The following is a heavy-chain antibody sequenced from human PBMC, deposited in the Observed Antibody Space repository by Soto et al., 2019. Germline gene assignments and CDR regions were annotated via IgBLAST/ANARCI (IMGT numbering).Heavy chain of an antibody. D-gene: IGHD2-2*01. CDR2: IYYSGST. CDR1: GGSISSYY. J-gene: IGHJ4*02. CDR3: ARLSDIVVVPAAMRHFDY. V-gene: IGHV4-59*08. Sequence: PSETLSLTCTVSGGSISSYYWSWIRPPPGKGLEWIGYIYYSGSTNYNPSLKSRVTISVDTSKNQFSLKLSSVTAADTAVYYCARLSDIVVVPAAMRHFDYWGQGTLVTVSS.